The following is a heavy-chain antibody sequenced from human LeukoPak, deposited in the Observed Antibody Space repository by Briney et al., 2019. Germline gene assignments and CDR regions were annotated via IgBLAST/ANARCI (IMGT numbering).Heavy chain of an antibody. J-gene: IGHJ5*02. V-gene: IGHV3-48*02. CDR1: GSTFSSHS. CDR2: ISSTGNTK. D-gene: IGHD4/OR15-4a*01. CDR3: AIDLTSEPTP. Sequence: GGSLRLSCAASGSTFSSHSMNWVRQAPGKGLEWISYISSTGNTKHYVDSVMGRFTISRDNAKNSVYLQMNSLRDEDTAVYYCAIDLTSEPTPWGQGTLVTVSS.